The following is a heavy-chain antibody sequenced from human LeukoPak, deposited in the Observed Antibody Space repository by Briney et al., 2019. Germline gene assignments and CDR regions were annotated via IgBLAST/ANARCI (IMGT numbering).Heavy chain of an antibody. CDR3: AGGTTYAMDV. CDR2: IYYSGRT. CDR1: GGSISSSVYY. Sequence: SETLSLTCTVSGGSISSSVYYWGWIRQPPGKGLDWIGSIYYSGRTYYNPSLKSRVTISVDTSKNQFSLKLSSVTAADTAVYYCAGGTTYAMDVWGQGTTVTVSS. J-gene: IGHJ6*02. V-gene: IGHV4-39*01. D-gene: IGHD1-7*01.